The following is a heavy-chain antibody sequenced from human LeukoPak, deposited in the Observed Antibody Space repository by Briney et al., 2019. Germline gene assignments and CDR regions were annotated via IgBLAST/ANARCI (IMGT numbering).Heavy chain of an antibody. Sequence: GGSLRLSCAASGFTFSDYYMSWIRQAPGKGLEWVSYISSDSSYTNYADSVKGRFSISRDNAKNSLYLQMNSLRAEDTAVYYCARDQRGYSGYDWWDYWGQGALVTVSS. V-gene: IGHV3-11*06. J-gene: IGHJ4*02. D-gene: IGHD5-12*01. CDR1: GFTFSDYY. CDR3: ARDQRGYSGYDWWDY. CDR2: ISSDSSYT.